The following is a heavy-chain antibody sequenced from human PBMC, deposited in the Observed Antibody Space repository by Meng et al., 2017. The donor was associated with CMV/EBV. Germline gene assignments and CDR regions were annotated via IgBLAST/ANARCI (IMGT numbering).Heavy chain of an antibody. CDR2: INQDGTKI. CDR1: GFTFSRYW. J-gene: IGHJ4*02. D-gene: IGHD5-18*01. V-gene: IGHV3-7*01. Sequence: GESLKISCAASGFTFSRYWMTWVRKAPGKGLEWVVNINQDGTKIYYVDSVKGRFTVPRDNARNSVYLQLNSLTVEDTAVYYCARIGYTSSSLDYWGRGALVTVSS. CDR3: ARIGYTSSSLDY.